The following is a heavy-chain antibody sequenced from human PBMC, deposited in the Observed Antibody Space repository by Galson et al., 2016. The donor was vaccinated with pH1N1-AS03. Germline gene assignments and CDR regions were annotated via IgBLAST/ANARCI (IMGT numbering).Heavy chain of an antibody. CDR1: GFSFSSHW. CDR2: IKQDGSEQ. CDR3: AKGAQKRIFHYDISGFLY. V-gene: IGHV3-7*03. J-gene: IGHJ4*02. Sequence: SLRLSCAASGFSFSSHWMRWVRQAPGKGLECVANIKQDGSEQYYVDSVKGRFTISRDNAKNSLYLQMNSLRPEDTAFYYCAKGAQKRIFHYDISGFLYWGQGTLVTVSS. D-gene: IGHD3-22*01.